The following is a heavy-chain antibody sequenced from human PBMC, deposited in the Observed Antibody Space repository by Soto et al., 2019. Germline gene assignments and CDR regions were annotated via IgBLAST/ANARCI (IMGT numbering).Heavy chain of an antibody. V-gene: IGHV3-23*01. D-gene: IGHD2-15*01. CDR1: GFTFSSYA. J-gene: IGHJ4*02. CDR2: ISGSGGST. CDR3: AKLLSRTRPRVVVVAANEDY. Sequence: EVQLLESGGGLVQPGGSLRLSCAASGFTFSSYAMSWVRQAPGKGLEWVSAISGSGGSTYYADSVKGRFTISRDNSKNTLYLQMNSLRAEDTAVYYCAKLLSRTRPRVVVVAANEDYWGQGTLVTVSS.